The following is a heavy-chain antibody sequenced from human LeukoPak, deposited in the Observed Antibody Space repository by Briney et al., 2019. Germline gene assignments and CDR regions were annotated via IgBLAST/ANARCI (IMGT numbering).Heavy chain of an antibody. D-gene: IGHD2-15*01. J-gene: IGHJ5*02. CDR2: ISGSGGST. V-gene: IGHV3-23*01. CDR3: AKDPYRVVVATGNYLDP. Sequence: PGGSLRLSCAASGFTFSSYAMSWVRQAPGKGLEWVSAISGSGGSTYYADSVKGRFTISRDNSKNTLYLQMNSLRAEDTAVYYCAKDPYRVVVATGNYLDPWGQGTLVTASS. CDR1: GFTFSSYA.